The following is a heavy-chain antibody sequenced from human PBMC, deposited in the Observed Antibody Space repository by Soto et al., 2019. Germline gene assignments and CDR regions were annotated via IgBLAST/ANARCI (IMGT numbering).Heavy chain of an antibody. J-gene: IGHJ4*02. Sequence: GGSLRLSCAASGFTFSSYWMSWVRQAPGKGLEWVANIKQDGSEKYYVDSVKGRFTISRDNAKNSLYLQMNSLRAEDTAVYYCTISLGVAPFDYWGQGTLVTVSS. CDR1: GFTFSSYW. D-gene: IGHD6-19*01. V-gene: IGHV3-7*01. CDR2: IKQDGSEK. CDR3: TISLGVAPFDY.